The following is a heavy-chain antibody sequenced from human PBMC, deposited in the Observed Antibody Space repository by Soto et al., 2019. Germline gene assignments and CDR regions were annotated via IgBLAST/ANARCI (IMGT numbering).Heavy chain of an antibody. CDR1: GYTFTSYD. V-gene: IGHV1-8*01. Sequence: QVQLVQSGAEVKKPGASVKVSCKASGYTFTSYDINWVRQATGQGLEWMGWMNPNSGNTDYAQKFKGRVTLTRNTSISTPYMELSSLRSEDTAVYYCARRGYSSSWYYFYYYGMDVWGQGTTVTVSS. J-gene: IGHJ6*02. CDR3: ARRGYSSSWYYFYYYGMDV. D-gene: IGHD6-13*01. CDR2: MNPNSGNT.